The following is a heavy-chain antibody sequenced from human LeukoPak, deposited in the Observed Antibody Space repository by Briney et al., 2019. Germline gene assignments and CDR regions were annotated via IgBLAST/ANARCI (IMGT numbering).Heavy chain of an antibody. J-gene: IGHJ4*02. CDR2: IYYSGST. V-gene: IGHV4-39*01. CDR1: GGSISSSSYY. D-gene: IGHD3-10*01. CDR3: ARLGAVWFGELVDY. Sequence: SETLSLTCTASGGSISSSSYYWGWIRQPPGKGLEWIGSIYYSGSTYYNPSLKSRVTISVDTSKNQFSLKLSSVTAADTAVYYCARLGAVWFGELVDYWGQGTLVTVSS.